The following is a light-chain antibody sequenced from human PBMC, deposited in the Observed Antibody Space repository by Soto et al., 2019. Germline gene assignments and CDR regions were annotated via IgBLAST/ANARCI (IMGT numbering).Light chain of an antibody. V-gene: IGLV2-14*01. CDR1: SSHVGGSNV. CDR3: SSYTSSSTLYV. J-gene: IGLJ1*01. Sequence: QAALPQTASVSASPGQSITISCTRTSSHVGGSNVVSCYQQHPGKAPKLMIYEVNNRPSGVSNRFSGSKSGNTASLTSSGLQAEDEADYYCSSYTSSSTLYVFGTGTKVTVL. CDR2: EVN.